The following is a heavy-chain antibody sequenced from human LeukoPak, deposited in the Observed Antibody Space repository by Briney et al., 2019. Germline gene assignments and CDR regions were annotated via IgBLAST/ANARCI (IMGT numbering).Heavy chain of an antibody. D-gene: IGHD1-7*01. J-gene: IGHJ4*02. CDR3: ASLHPSYNWNL. CDR2: INHSGST. V-gene: IGHV4-34*01. CDR1: GRSFSGYY. Sequence: SETLSLTCAVYGRSFSGYYWSWIRQPPAKGLEWIGEINHSGSTNYNPSLKSRVTISVDTSKNQFSLKLSSVTAADTAVYYCASLHPSYNWNLWGQGTLVTVSS.